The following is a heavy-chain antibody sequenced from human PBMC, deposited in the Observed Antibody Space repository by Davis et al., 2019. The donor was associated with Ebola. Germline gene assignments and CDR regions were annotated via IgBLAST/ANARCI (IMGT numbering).Heavy chain of an antibody. CDR3: ARLTVGP. CDR2: VYHSGST. D-gene: IGHD4-23*01. V-gene: IGHV4-4*02. CDR1: GGSISNFDW. J-gene: IGHJ5*02. Sequence: SETLSLTCAVSGGSISNFDWWSWVRQTPGKGLEWIGEVYHSGSTNYNPSLKSRVTIAVDKSKNQFSLKLNSMTAADTAVYYCARLTVGPWGQGTLVTVSS.